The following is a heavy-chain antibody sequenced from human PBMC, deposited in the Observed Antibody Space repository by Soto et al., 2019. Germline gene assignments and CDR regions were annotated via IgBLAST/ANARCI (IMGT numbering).Heavy chain of an antibody. CDR1: GFSLSTRGVG. Sequence: QITLKESGPTLVRPTQTLTLTCTFSGFSLSTRGVGVGWIRQPPGKALEWLGLIYWDDDKRYRPSLKSRLTITKDTSKNQVVLTMTNLDPVDTATYYCAHRGSSWQLDYWGQGTLVTVSS. D-gene: IGHD6-19*01. V-gene: IGHV2-5*02. J-gene: IGHJ4*02. CDR2: IYWDDDK. CDR3: AHRGSSWQLDY.